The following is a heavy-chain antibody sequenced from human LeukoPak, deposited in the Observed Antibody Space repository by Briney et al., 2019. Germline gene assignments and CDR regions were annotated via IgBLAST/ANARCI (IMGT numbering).Heavy chain of an antibody. J-gene: IGHJ3*02. V-gene: IGHV1-69*02. Sequence: SVKVSXKASGGTFSSYTISWVRQAPGQGLEWMGRIIPILGIANYAQKFQGRVTITADKSTSTAYMELSSLRSEDTAVYYCAAKYCTNGVCYGAFDIWGQGTMVTVSS. CDR1: GGTFSSYT. CDR2: IIPILGIA. CDR3: AAKYCTNGVCYGAFDI. D-gene: IGHD2-8*01.